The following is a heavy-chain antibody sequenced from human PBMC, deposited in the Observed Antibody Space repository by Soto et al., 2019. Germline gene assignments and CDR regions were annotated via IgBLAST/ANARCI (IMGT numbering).Heavy chain of an antibody. D-gene: IGHD3-22*01. V-gene: IGHV4-30-4*01. CDR1: GGSISSGDYY. CDR2: IYYSGST. CDR3: ARGSCWAYYYDSSGYAL. J-gene: IGHJ3*01. Sequence: SETLSLTCTVSGGSISSGDYYWIWIRQPPGKGLEWIGYIYYSGSTYYNPSLKSRVTISVDTSKNQFSLKLSSVTAADTAVYFCARGSCWAYYYDSSGYALWGQGTMVTVSS.